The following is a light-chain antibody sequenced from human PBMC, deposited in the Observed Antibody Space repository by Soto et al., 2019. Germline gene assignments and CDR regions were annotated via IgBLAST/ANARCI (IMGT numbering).Light chain of an antibody. V-gene: IGLV2-14*01. CDR3: SSYTRSSTVV. J-gene: IGLJ2*01. CDR1: SSDVGGYKY. Sequence: QSALTQPASVSGSPGQSITISCTGTSSDVGGYKYVSWYQQHPGKAPKLMIYDVSNRPSGVSNRFSGSKSGNTASLTISGLQAEDESDYYCSSYTRSSTVVVGGGTKVTVL. CDR2: DVS.